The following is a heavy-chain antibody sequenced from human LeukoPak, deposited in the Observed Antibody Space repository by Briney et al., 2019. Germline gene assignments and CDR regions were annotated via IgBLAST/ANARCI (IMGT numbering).Heavy chain of an antibody. J-gene: IGHJ4*02. CDR3: ARESEWELLGALDY. V-gene: IGHV3-11*01. CDR1: GFTFSDYY. Sequence: GGSLRLSCAASGFTFSDYYMSWIRQAPGKGLEGVSYISSSGSTIYYADSVKGRFTISRDNAKNSLYLQMNSLRAEDTAVYYCARESEWELLGALDYWGQGTLVTVSS. D-gene: IGHD1-26*01. CDR2: ISSSGSTI.